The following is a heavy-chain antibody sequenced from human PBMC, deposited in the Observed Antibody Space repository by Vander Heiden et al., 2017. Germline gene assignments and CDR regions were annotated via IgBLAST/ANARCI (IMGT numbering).Heavy chain of an antibody. CDR3: ARDLSRGGGWVDV. Sequence: EVQLVESGGGSVQPGESLRLSCATSGFTFSTYWMSWVRQAPGKGLEWVANIREVARGRYYVGSWKGRFTIYRENAKNSVYLQMNSLRDEETAMYYCARDLSRGGGWVDVWGQGTMVTVSS. V-gene: IGHV3-7*01. D-gene: IGHD1-26*01. CDR1: GFTFSTYW. CDR2: IREVARGR. J-gene: IGHJ6*02.